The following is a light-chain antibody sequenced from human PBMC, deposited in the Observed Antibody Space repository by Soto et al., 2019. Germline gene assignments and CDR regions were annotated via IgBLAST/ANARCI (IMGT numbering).Light chain of an antibody. CDR3: TSYAGSTVV. CDR2: EVT. Sequence: QSVLTQPPSASGSPGQSVTISSSGTRSDVGGYNYVSWYQQRPGKAPKLMIYEVTQRPSGVPDRFSGSKSGNTASLTVSGLQAEDEADYYCTSYAGSTVVFGGGTKLTVL. CDR1: RSDVGGYNY. J-gene: IGLJ2*01. V-gene: IGLV2-8*01.